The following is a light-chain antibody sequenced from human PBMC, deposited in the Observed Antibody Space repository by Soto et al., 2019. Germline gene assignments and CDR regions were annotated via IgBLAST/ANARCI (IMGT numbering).Light chain of an antibody. Sequence: DIVMTQSPDSLAVSLGERATINCKSSQTVLYRSNNMNYLSWYQQKPGQPPKLLIYWASTRESGVPDRFSGSGSGTDFTLTISSLQAEDVEVYYCQQYYSSPRTFGGGTKVEIK. CDR2: WAS. CDR1: QTVLYRSNNMNY. CDR3: QQYYSSPRT. V-gene: IGKV4-1*01. J-gene: IGKJ4*01.